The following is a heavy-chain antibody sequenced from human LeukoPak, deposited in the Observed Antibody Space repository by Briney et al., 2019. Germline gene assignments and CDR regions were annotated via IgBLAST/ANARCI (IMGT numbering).Heavy chain of an antibody. Sequence: PGGSLRLSCAASGFTMNSNYMSWVRQAPGKGLEWVSVIYSGGSTYYADSVKGRFIISRDNSKSTLYLQMSSLRAEDTAVYYCAMETTGEFDYWGQGILVTVSS. J-gene: IGHJ4*02. CDR1: GFTMNSNY. CDR3: AMETTGEFDY. V-gene: IGHV3-53*01. D-gene: IGHD1-1*01. CDR2: IYSGGST.